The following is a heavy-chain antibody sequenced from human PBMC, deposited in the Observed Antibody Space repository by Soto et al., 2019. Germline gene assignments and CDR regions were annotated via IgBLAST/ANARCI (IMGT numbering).Heavy chain of an antibody. J-gene: IGHJ3*02. V-gene: IGHV3-66*01. D-gene: IGHD2-15*01. CDR3: ARSIVVVDFADAFDI. CDR2: IYSGGST. Sequence: GGSLRLSCAASGFTVSSNYMSWVRQAPGKGLEWVSVIYSGGSTYYADSVKGRFTISRDNSKNTLYLQMNSLRAEDTAVYYCARSIVVVDFADAFDIWGQGTKVTVSS. CDR1: GFTVSSNY.